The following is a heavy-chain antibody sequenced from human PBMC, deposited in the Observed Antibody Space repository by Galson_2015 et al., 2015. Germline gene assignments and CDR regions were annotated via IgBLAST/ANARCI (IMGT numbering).Heavy chain of an antibody. J-gene: IGHJ4*02. CDR1: GFTFSSYW. V-gene: IGHV3-7*03. D-gene: IGHD2-15*01. CDR2: IKQDGSEK. Sequence: SLRLSCAASGFTFSSYWMSWVHQAPGKGLEWVANIKQDGSEKYYVDSVKGRFTISRDNAKNSLYLQMNSLRAEDTAVYYCARDGALYCSGGSCYSPFDYWGQGTLVTVSS. CDR3: ARDGALYCSGGSCYSPFDY.